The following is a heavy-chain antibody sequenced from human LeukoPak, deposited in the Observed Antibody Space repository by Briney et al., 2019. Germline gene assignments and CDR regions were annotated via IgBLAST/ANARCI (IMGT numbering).Heavy chain of an antibody. D-gene: IGHD2-2*01. V-gene: IGHV3-23*01. Sequence: PGGSLRLSCAASGFTFGNSAMSWVRQAPGKGLEWVSAISGSGGSTYYADSVKGRFTISRDNSKNTLYLQMNSLRAEDTAVYYCAKWWDIVVVPAHMDVWGKGTTVTVSS. CDR3: AKWWDIVVVPAHMDV. CDR2: ISGSGGST. J-gene: IGHJ6*03. CDR1: GFTFGNSA.